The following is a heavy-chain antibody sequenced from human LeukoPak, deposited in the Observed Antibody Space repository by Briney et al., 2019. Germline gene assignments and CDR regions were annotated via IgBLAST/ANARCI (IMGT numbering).Heavy chain of an antibody. CDR3: ARLAFCTNAVCFSNYYYSMDV. J-gene: IGHJ6*03. D-gene: IGHD2-8*01. CDR2: IYPDDSDT. V-gene: IGHV5-51*01. Sequence: GESLKISCKGSGSSFTSYWIGWVRQLPGKGLEWMGIIYPDDSDTKYSPSFQGQVTISADKSISTAYLQWSSLKASDTAMYYCARLAFCTNAVCFSNYYYSMDVLGRGTTVTVSS. CDR1: GSSFTSYW.